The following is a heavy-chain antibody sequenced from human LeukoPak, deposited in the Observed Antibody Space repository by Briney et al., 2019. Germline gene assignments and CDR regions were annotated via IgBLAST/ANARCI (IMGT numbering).Heavy chain of an antibody. CDR3: AKDRWGGAAAGTVDY. CDR1: GFTFSSYA. V-gene: IGHV3-23*01. D-gene: IGHD6-13*01. J-gene: IGHJ4*02. Sequence: GGSLRLSCAASGFTFSSYAMSWVRQAPGKGLEWVSAICGSGGSTYYADSVKGRFTISRDNSKNTLYLQMNSLRAEDTAVYYCAKDRWGGAAAGTVDYWGQGTLVTVSS. CDR2: ICGSGGST.